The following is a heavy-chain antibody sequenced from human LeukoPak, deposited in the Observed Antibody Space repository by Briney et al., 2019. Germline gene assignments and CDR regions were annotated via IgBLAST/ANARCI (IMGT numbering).Heavy chain of an antibody. V-gene: IGHV4-59*01. D-gene: IGHD3-10*01. J-gene: IGHJ4*02. CDR3: AGGRYYYGSGTDY. CDR1: GGSISSYY. Sequence: SGTLSLTCTVSGGSISSYYWSWIRQPPGKGLEWIGYIYYSGSTNYNPSLKSRVTISVDTSKNQFSPKLSSVTAADTAVYYCAGGRYYYGSGTDYWGQGTLVTVSS. CDR2: IYYSGST.